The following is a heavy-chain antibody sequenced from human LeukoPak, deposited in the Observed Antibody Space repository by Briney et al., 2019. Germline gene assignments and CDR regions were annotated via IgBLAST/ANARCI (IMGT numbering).Heavy chain of an antibody. J-gene: IGHJ4*02. CDR3: ARGLVRYYDSSGYYDY. V-gene: IGHV4-59*01. CDR1: GGSISSYY. Sequence: SETLSLTCTVSGGSISSYYWSWIRQPPGKGLEWIGYIYYSGSTNYNPSLKSRVTISVDTSKNQFSLKLSSVTAADTAVYYCARGLVRYYDSSGYYDYWGQGTLVIVSS. D-gene: IGHD3-22*01. CDR2: IYYSGST.